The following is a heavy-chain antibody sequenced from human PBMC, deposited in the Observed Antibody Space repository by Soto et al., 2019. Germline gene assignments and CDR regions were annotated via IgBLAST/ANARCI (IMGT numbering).Heavy chain of an antibody. CDR1: GFTFSSYE. D-gene: IGHD6-19*01. CDR2: ITSSGSTI. V-gene: IGHV3-48*03. J-gene: IGHJ4*02. CDR3: ARENEQWVAADN. Sequence: GGSLRLSCAPSGFTFSSYEMNWVRQAPGKGLAWVSYITSSGSTIYYADSVKGRFTTSRDNAKNSLYLQMNSLRAEDTAVYYCARENEQWVAADNWGQGTMVTASS.